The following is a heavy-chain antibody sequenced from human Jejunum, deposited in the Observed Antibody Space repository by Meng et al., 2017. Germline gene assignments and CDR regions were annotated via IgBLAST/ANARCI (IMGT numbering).Heavy chain of an antibody. CDR3: ARRYYFDSGDPFDY. CDR1: GFTFSSYT. CDR2: ISSSSSYI. Sequence: GESLKISCAASGFTFSSYTMNWVRQAPGKGLDWVSSISSSSSYIYYADSVKGRFTISRDNAQNSLYLQMNSLRAEDTAVYYCARRYYFDSGDPFDYWGQGTLVTVSS. J-gene: IGHJ4*02. D-gene: IGHD3-22*01. V-gene: IGHV3-21*01.